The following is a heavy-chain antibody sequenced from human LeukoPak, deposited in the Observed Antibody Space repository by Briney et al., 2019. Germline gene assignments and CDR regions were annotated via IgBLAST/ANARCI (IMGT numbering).Heavy chain of an antibody. D-gene: IGHD1-26*01. J-gene: IGHJ4*02. V-gene: IGHV3-74*01. CDR1: GFTFSSYW. Sequence: GGSLRLSXAASGFTFSSYWMHWVRQAPGKGLVWVSRINSDGSSTSYADSVKGRFTISRDNAKDTLYLQMNSLRAEDTAVYYCARDVYSGSYSFDYWGQGTLVTVSS. CDR2: INSDGSST. CDR3: ARDVYSGSYSFDY.